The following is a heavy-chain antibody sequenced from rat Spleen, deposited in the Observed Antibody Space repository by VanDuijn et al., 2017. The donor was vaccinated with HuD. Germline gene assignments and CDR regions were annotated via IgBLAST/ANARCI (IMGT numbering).Heavy chain of an antibody. Sequence: EVQLVESDGGLVQPGRSLKLSCAASGFTFSDYYMAWVRQAPTKGLEWVATISSEGRSSYYRDSVKGRFTISRDSAKSTLYLQMDSLRSEDTATYYCAGGDYYAGYGYVMDAWGQGASVTVSS. CDR2: ISSEGRSS. CDR1: GFTFSDYY. J-gene: IGHJ4*01. D-gene: IGHD1-12*03. V-gene: IGHV5-29*01. CDR3: AGGDYYAGYGYVMDA.